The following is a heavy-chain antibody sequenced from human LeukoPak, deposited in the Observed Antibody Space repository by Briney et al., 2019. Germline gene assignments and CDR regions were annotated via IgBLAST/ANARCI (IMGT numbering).Heavy chain of an antibody. V-gene: IGHV3-21*01. CDR3: ARDCGGSCYLDY. J-gene: IGHJ4*02. CDR1: GFTFSSYS. D-gene: IGHD2-15*01. CDR2: IISSSSYI. Sequence: GGSLRLSCAASGFTFSSYSVNWVRQAPGKGLGWVSSIISSSSYIYYADSVKGRFTISRDNAKNSLYLQMNSLRAEDTAVYYCARDCGGSCYLDYWGQGTLVTVSS.